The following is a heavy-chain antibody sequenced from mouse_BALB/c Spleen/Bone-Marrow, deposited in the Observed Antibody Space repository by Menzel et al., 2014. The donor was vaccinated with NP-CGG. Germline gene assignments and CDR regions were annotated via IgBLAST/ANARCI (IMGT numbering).Heavy chain of an antibody. CDR1: GYTLTSYW. V-gene: IGHV1-87*01. D-gene: IGHD2-4*01. CDR2: IYPGDGDT. CDR3: ARTTMITTGGYYAMDY. Sequence: QVQLKESGAELARPGASVELSCKASGYTLTSYWMQWVKQRPGQGLEWIGAIYPGDGDTRYTQKFKDKATLTADKSSSTAYMQLSSLASEDSAVYYCARTTMITTGGYYAMDYWGQGTSVTVSS. J-gene: IGHJ4*01.